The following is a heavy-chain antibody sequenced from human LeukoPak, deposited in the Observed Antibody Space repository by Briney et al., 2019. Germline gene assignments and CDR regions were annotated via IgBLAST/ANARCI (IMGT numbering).Heavy chain of an antibody. CDR1: GFTFSSHA. Sequence: GGSLRLSCAASGFTFSSHAMHWVRQAPGKGLEWVAVISYDGSTQYSADSVKGRFTISRDNSKNTLYLQMNSLRAEDTAVYYCAKDQGYSSGWEIDYWGQGTLVTVSS. D-gene: IGHD6-19*01. V-gene: IGHV3-30*04. CDR3: AKDQGYSSGWEIDY. J-gene: IGHJ4*02. CDR2: ISYDGSTQ.